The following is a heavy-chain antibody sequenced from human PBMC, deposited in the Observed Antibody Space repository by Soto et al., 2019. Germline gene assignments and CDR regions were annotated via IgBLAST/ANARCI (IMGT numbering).Heavy chain of an antibody. CDR1: GYTFTSFG. Sequence: QVQLVQSGAEVKKPGASVRVSCWASGYTFTSFGISWVRQAPGQGLEYMGWISAYNGDSNYAQKFQGRVTMTTDTSTSTAYMELTSLRSDDPAMYYCAIEGPWYAFDHWGLGTLVTVSS. CDR3: AIEGPWYAFDH. CDR2: ISAYNGDS. D-gene: IGHD2-2*01. V-gene: IGHV1-18*01. J-gene: IGHJ4*02.